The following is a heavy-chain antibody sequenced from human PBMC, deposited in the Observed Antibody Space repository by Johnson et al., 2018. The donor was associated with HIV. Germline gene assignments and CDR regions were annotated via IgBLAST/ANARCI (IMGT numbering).Heavy chain of an antibody. J-gene: IGHJ3*02. D-gene: IGHD3-10*01. CDR3: AKETGTHSAFEI. Sequence: QVQVVESGGGVVQPGRSLRLSCAASGFTFSSYAMHWVRQAPGKGLEWVAVIYSGGSTYYADSVEGRFTISRDNSKNTVWLQMNSLRAEDTALYYCAKETGTHSAFEIWGQGTVVTVSS. V-gene: IGHV3-NL1*01. CDR2: IYSGGST. CDR1: GFTFSSYA.